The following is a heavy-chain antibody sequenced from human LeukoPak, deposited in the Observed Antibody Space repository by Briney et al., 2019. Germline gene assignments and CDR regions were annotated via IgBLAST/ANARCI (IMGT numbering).Heavy chain of an antibody. CDR3: AKPSGYSSGWIDY. J-gene: IGHJ4*02. D-gene: IGHD6-19*01. V-gene: IGHV3-30*02. Sequence: GGSLRLSCAASGFTFSSYGMHWVRQAPGKGLEWVAFIRYDGSNKYYADSVKGRFTISRDNSKNTLYLQMNSLRAEDTAVYYCAKPSGYSSGWIDYWGQGTLVTVSS. CDR2: IRYDGSNK. CDR1: GFTFSSYG.